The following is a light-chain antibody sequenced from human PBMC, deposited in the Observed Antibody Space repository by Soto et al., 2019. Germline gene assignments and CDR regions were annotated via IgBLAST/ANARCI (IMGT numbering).Light chain of an antibody. Sequence: EIVLTQSPGTLSLSPGERATLSCRASQSVSNNYLAWYQQKLGQAPRLLIYGASSRATGIPDRFSGSGSGTDFTLTISSLEPEDFAVYYCQQYGRSRLTFGGGTKVEIK. CDR1: QSVSNNY. V-gene: IGKV3-20*01. CDR3: QQYGRSRLT. J-gene: IGKJ4*01. CDR2: GAS.